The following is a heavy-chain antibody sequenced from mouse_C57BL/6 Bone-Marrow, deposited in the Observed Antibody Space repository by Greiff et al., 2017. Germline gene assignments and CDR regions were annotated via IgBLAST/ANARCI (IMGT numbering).Heavy chain of an antibody. CDR3: ARDELLHFDD. Sequence: VQLKESGPGLVKPSQSLSLTCSVTGYSITSGYYWNWIRQFPGNKLEWMGYISYDGSNNYNPSLKNRISITRDTSKNQFFLKLNSVTTEDTATXYCARDELLHFDDWGQGTTLTVSS. CDR1: GYSITSGYY. J-gene: IGHJ2*01. CDR2: ISYDGSN. D-gene: IGHD2-12*01. V-gene: IGHV3-6*01.